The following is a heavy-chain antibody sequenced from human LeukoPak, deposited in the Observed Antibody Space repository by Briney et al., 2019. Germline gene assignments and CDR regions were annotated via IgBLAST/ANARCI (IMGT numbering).Heavy chain of an antibody. CDR2: IYYSGST. CDR3: ARGGDLPGIAAAGPFDP. J-gene: IGHJ5*02. Sequence: PGGSLRLSCAVSGFTVSSNYMHWVRQAPGKGLEWIGSIYYSGSTNYNPSLKSRVTISVDTSKNQFSLKLSSVTAADTAVYYCARGGDLPGIAAAGPFDPWGQGTLVTVSS. D-gene: IGHD6-13*01. CDR1: GFTVSSNY. V-gene: IGHV4-34*01.